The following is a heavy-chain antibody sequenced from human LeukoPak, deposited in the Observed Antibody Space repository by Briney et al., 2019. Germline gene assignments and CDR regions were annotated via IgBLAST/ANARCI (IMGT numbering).Heavy chain of an antibody. CDR1: GYSFTRNW. Sequence: GESLKISCKGFGYSFTRNWIGWVRQMPGKGLEWIGIIYPGDSDTRYSPSFQGQVTISADKSINTAYLQWSSLKASDTAMYYCARRVVNNRNWYFNLWGRGTLVTVSS. CDR3: ARRVVNNRNWYFNL. CDR2: IYPGDSDT. D-gene: IGHD4-23*01. J-gene: IGHJ2*01. V-gene: IGHV5-51*01.